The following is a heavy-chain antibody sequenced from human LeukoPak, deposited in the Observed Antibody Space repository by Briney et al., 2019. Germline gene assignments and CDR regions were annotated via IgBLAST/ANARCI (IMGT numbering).Heavy chain of an antibody. CDR3: ARTATTIFGVVRTNWFDP. CDR2: INHSGST. CDR1: GGSFSGYY. D-gene: IGHD3-3*01. V-gene: IGHV4-34*01. Sequence: SETLSLTCAVYGGSFSGYYWSWIRQPPGKGLEWLGEINHSGSTNYNPSLKSRVTISVDTSKNQFSLKLSSVTAADTAVYYCARTATTIFGVVRTNWFDPWGQGTLVTVSS. J-gene: IGHJ5*02.